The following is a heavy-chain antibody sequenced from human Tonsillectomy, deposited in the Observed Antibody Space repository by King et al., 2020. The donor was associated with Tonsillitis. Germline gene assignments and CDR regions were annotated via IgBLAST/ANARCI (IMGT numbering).Heavy chain of an antibody. CDR3: ARAEERGSFRYGRVLFDS. CDR2: IYYSGST. D-gene: IGHD3-16*02. CDR1: GGSISSGGYS. J-gene: IGHJ4*02. Sequence: QLQESGPGLVKPSQTLSLTCAVSGGSISSGGYSWSWIRQPPGKGLEWIGYIYYSGSTYYNPSLKSRVTISVDTSKNQFSLKLSSVTAADTAVYYCARAEERGSFRYGRVLFDSWGQGTLVTVSS. V-gene: IGHV4-30-4*07.